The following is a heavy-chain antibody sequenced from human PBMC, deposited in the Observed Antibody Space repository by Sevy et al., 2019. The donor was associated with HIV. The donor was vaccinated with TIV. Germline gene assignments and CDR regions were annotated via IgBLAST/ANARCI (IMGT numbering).Heavy chain of an antibody. CDR2: IRSKAYGGTT. V-gene: IGHV3-49*04. CDR1: GFTFGDYA. J-gene: IGHJ4*02. CDR3: TRGRELLPHFDY. Sequence: GGSLRLSCTASGFTFGDYAMSWVRQAPGKGLEWVGFIRSKAYGGTTEYAASVKGRFTISRDDSKSIAYLQMNSLKTEDTAVYYCTRGRELLPHFDYWGQGTLVTVSS. D-gene: IGHD1-26*01.